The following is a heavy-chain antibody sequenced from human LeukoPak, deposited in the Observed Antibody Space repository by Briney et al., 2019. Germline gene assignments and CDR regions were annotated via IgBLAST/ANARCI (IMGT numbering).Heavy chain of an antibody. CDR2: ISAYNGNT. CDR3: ARGPEDYDSSGYSNFGY. Sequence: ASVKVSCKASGYTFTSYGISWVRQAPGQGLKWMGWISAYNGNTNYAQKLQGRVTMTTDTSTSTAYMELRSLRSDDTAVYYCARGPEDYDSSGYSNFGYWGQGTLVTVSS. CDR1: GYTFTSYG. J-gene: IGHJ4*02. D-gene: IGHD3-22*01. V-gene: IGHV1-18*01.